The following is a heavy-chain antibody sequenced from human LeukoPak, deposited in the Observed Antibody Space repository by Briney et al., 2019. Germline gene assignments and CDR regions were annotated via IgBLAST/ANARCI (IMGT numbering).Heavy chain of an antibody. J-gene: IGHJ5*02. D-gene: IGHD6-6*01. Sequence: SETLSLTCTVSGDSISSSRHSWGWIRQPPGKGLEWIGSISYSGSTYYNPSLKSRVTISVDTSKNQSSLKLSSVTAADTAVYYCARHLTDRRLTYWFDPWGQGTLVTVSS. CDR3: ARHLTDRRLTYWFDP. CDR1: GDSISSSRHS. V-gene: IGHV4-39*01. CDR2: ISYSGST.